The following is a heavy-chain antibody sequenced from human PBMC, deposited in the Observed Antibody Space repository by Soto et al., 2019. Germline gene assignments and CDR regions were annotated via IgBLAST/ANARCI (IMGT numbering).Heavy chain of an antibody. CDR1: GFTFSSYA. V-gene: IGHV3-30-3*01. Sequence: QVQLVESGGGVVQPGRSLRLSCAASGFTFSSYAMHWVRQAPGKGLEWVAVISYDGSNKYYADSVKGRFTISRDNSKNTLYLQMNSLRAEDTAVYYCARERIFYCDDWGQGTLVTVSS. CDR3: ARERIFYCDD. J-gene: IGHJ4*02. CDR2: ISYDGSNK.